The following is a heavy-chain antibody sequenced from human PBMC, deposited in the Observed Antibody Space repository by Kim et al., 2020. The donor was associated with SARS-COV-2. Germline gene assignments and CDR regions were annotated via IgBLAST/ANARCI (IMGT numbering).Heavy chain of an antibody. CDR3: ARAGRGYYDILTGYYIPFSMDV. V-gene: IGHV1-8*01. CDR2: MNPNSGNT. J-gene: IGHJ6*02. D-gene: IGHD3-9*01. CDR1: GYTFTSYD. Sequence: ASVKVSCKASGYTFTSYDINWVRQATGQGLEWMGWMNPNSGNTGYAQKFQGRVTMTRNTSISTAYMELSSLRSEDTAVYYCARAGRGYYDILTGYYIPFSMDVWGQGTTVTVSS.